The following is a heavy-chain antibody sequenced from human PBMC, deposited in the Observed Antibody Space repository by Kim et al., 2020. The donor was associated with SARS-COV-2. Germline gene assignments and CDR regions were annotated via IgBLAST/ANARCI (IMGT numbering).Heavy chain of an antibody. D-gene: IGHD6-19*01. CDR2: I. Sequence: IYNADSVKGRFTNSRDNAKNSLYLQMNSLRAADTAVYYCARVRGWGLFDYWGQGTLVTVSS. V-gene: IGHV3-21*01. J-gene: IGHJ4*02. CDR3: ARVRGWGLFDY.